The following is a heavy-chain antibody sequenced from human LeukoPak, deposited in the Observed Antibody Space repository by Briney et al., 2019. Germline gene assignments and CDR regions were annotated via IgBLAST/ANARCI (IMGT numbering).Heavy chain of an antibody. CDR1: GGTFSSYA. Sequence: ASVKVSCKASGGTFSSYAISWVRQAPGQGLEWMGRIIPIFGTANYAQKFQGRVTITTDESTSTAYMELSSLRSEDTAVYYCARDTYALLWFGELSSAFDIWGQGTMVTVSS. D-gene: IGHD3-10*01. J-gene: IGHJ3*02. CDR3: ARDTYALLWFGELSSAFDI. CDR2: IIPIFGTA. V-gene: IGHV1-69*05.